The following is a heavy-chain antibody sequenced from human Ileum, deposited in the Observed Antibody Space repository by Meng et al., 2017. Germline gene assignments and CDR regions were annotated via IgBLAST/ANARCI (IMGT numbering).Heavy chain of an antibody. J-gene: IGHJ4*02. D-gene: IGHD5-18*01. V-gene: IGHV3-23*01. CDR3: AKTRGGDTAADD. CDR2: ISDSGGRT. CDR1: GFSFSNYA. Sequence: GGSLRLSCTASGFSFSNYAMKWVRQAPGQGLEWVSYISDSGGRTEYVDSVKGRFTISRDNSKNTLYLQMSSLRADDTAVYYCAKTRGGDTAADDWGQGTLVTVSS.